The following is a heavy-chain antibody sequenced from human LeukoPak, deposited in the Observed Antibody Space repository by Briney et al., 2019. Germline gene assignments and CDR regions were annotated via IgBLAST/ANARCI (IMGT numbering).Heavy chain of an antibody. J-gene: IGHJ3*02. V-gene: IGHV3-23*01. CDR1: GFTFKSYA. D-gene: IGHD6-19*01. Sequence: PGGSLRLSCAASGFTFKSYAMSWVRQAPGKGLEWVSAISGSGGRTYYADSVKGRFTISRDNSKNTLYLQMNSLRAEDTAVYYCARESVAGNAFDIWGQGTMVTVSS. CDR3: ARESVAGNAFDI. CDR2: ISGSGGRT.